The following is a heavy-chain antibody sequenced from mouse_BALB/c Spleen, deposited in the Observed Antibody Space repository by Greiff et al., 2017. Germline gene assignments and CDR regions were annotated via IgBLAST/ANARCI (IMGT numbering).Heavy chain of an antibody. V-gene: IGHV2-9*02. Sequence: VQLKESGPGLVAPSQSLSITCTVSGFSLTSYGVHWVRQPPGKGLEWLGVIWAGGSTNYNSALMSRLSISKDNSKSQVFLKMNSLQTDDTAMYYCARRPYYYGSSYGAMDYWGQGTSVTVSS. CDR3: ARRPYYYGSSYGAMDY. CDR2: IWAGGST. J-gene: IGHJ4*01. D-gene: IGHD1-1*01. CDR1: GFSLTSYG.